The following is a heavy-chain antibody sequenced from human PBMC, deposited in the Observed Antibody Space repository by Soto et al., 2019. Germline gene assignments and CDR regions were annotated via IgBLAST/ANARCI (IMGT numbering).Heavy chain of an antibody. CDR2: IYYNGAT. CDR3: ARASRMGTALDPDAFEI. CDR1: GGSISTDIFY. Sequence: QVQLQESGPGLVKPSQTLSLTCTVSGGSISTDIFYWSWIRLRPGKGLEWIGNIYYNGATYYNTSLKSRLSISVDTYKNQFSLKLTSATAADTAVYYCARASRMGTALDPDAFEIWGRGTLVTVSS. V-gene: IGHV4-31*03. D-gene: IGHD5-18*01. J-gene: IGHJ3*02.